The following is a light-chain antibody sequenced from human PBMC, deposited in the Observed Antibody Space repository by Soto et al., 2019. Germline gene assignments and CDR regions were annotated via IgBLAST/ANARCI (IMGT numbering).Light chain of an antibody. V-gene: IGLV2-8*01. CDR3: KSYAGSNTYV. Sequence: QSVLTQTPSAAGSPGQSVTISCTGTKNDIGVYDFVSWYQHHPGKAPRLIIYEVVQRPSGVPDRFSGSKSGNTASLTVSGLQAADEADYFCKSYAGSNTYVFGSGTKLTV. CDR2: EVV. J-gene: IGLJ1*01. CDR1: KNDIGVYDF.